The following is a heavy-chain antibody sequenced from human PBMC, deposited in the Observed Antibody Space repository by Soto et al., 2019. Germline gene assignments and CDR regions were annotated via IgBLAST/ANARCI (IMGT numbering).Heavy chain of an antibody. CDR1: GFTFSSYA. CDR2: ISGSGGST. CDR3: AKDRTGATDYFDY. Sequence: EVQLLESGGGLVQPGGSLRLYCAASGFTFSSYAMSWVRQAPGKGLEWVSAISGSGGSTYYADSVKGRFTISRDNSKNTLYLQMNSLRAEDTAVYYCAKDRTGATDYFDYWGQGTMVTVSS. D-gene: IGHD1-26*01. J-gene: IGHJ4*02. V-gene: IGHV3-23*01.